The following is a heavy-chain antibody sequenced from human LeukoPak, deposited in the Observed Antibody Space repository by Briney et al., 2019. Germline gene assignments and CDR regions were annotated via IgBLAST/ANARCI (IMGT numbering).Heavy chain of an antibody. CDR1: GGTFSSYA. J-gene: IGHJ4*02. D-gene: IGHD5-12*01. V-gene: IGHV1-8*02. Sequence: ASVKVSCKASGGTFSSYAISWVRQAPGQGLEWMGWMNPNSGNTGYAQKFQGRVTMTRNTSISTAYMELSSLRSEDTAVYYCARGLRSGYAYWGQGALVTVSS. CDR3: ARGLRSGYAY. CDR2: MNPNSGNT.